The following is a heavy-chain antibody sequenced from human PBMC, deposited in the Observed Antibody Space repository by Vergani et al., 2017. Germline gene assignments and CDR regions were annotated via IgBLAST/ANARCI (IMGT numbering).Heavy chain of an antibody. J-gene: IGHJ2*01. Sequence: EVQLVESGGGVVQPGRSLRLSCAASGFTFSSYEMNWVRQAPGKGLEWVSYISTSGSTIYYADSVKGRFTISRDNANNSLYLQMNSLRAEDTAVYYCARDRGYDFWSGYYDPWYFDLWGRGTLVTVSS. D-gene: IGHD3-3*01. CDR2: ISTSGSTI. CDR1: GFTFSSYE. V-gene: IGHV3-48*03. CDR3: ARDRGYDFWSGYYDPWYFDL.